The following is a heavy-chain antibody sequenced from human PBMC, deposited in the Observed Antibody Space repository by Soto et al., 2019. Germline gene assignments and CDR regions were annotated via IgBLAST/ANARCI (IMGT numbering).Heavy chain of an antibody. D-gene: IGHD3-10*01. J-gene: IGHJ6*02. CDR2: IDPSDSNT. CDR1: GYSFTKYW. CDR3: ARMSVGSYYYYGMDV. Sequence: GESLKISCRGSGYSFTKYWINWVRQMPGKGLEWMGMIDPSDSNTNYSPSFQGHVTISTDKSISTAYLQWSSLKASDTAMYYCARMSVGSYYYYGMDVWGQGTTVTVSS. V-gene: IGHV5-10-1*01.